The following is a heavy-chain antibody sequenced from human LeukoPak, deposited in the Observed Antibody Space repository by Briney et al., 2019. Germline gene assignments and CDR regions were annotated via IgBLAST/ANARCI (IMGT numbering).Heavy chain of an antibody. J-gene: IGHJ4*02. D-gene: IGHD3-22*01. CDR1: GYTFTSYY. Sequence: ASVKVSCKASGYTFTSYYMHWVRQAPGQGLEWMGIINPSGGSTSYAQKFQGRVTMTRDMSTSTVYMELSSLRSEDTAVYYCARRTYYYDSSGYYYFDYWGQGTLVTVSS. V-gene: IGHV1-46*01. CDR2: INPSGGST. CDR3: ARRTYYYDSSGYYYFDY.